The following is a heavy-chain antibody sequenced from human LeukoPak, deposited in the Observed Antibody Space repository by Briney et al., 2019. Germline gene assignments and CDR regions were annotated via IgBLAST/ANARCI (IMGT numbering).Heavy chain of an antibody. CDR2: INTKTGNP. CDR3: VTGWYGDY. J-gene: IGHJ4*02. D-gene: IGHD6-19*01. V-gene: IGHV7-4-1*02. Sequence: ASVKVSCKASGYNFTDYAIHWVRQAPGQGLQWMGWINTKTGNPSYAQGFTGRFVLSLDTSVRTAFLQIRSLKTEDIAVYYRVTGWYGDYWGQGTLVTVSS. CDR1: GYNFTDYA.